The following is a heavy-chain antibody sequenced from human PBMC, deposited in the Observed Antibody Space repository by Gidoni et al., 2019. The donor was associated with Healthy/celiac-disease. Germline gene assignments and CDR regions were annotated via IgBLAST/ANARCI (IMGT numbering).Heavy chain of an antibody. CDR3: ARAGQLEHFDY. V-gene: IGHV3-33*01. D-gene: IGHD1-1*01. Sequence: QVQLVESGGGVVHPGWPLRLSCAASGFPFSRYVMHRVRQAPGKGLEWVAVIWYDGSNKYYADSVKGRFTISRDNSKNTLYLQMNSLRAEDTAVYYCARAGQLEHFDYWGQGTLVNVPS. CDR2: IWYDGSNK. J-gene: IGHJ4*02. CDR1: GFPFSRYV.